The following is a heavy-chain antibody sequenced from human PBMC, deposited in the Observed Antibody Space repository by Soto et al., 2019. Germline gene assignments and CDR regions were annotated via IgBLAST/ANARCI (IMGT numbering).Heavy chain of an antibody. CDR3: AKGDNLGPKTGYAFDP. CDR2: TYFRSKWYN. D-gene: IGHD5-12*01. Sequence: SPTLSLTCALSGDSFSSNTASWNWIRQSPSRGLEWLGRTYFRSKWYNDYAVSVTSRIIINPDTSNNQFSLQLNSVTPEDTAVYFCAKGDNLGPKTGYAFDPWGQGIMVTVSS. V-gene: IGHV6-1*01. J-gene: IGHJ5*02. CDR1: GDSFSSNTAS.